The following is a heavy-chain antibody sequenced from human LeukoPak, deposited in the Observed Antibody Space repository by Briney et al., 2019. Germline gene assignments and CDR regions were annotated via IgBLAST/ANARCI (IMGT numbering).Heavy chain of an antibody. J-gene: IGHJ3*02. D-gene: IGHD2-8*01. Sequence: PGGSLRLSCAASGFTFSSYWMSWVRQAPGKGLEWVANINQDGNAKYYVDSVKGRFTVSRDNAKNILYLQMNSLRAEDTAVYYCARGMVDIWGQGTMVTVS. V-gene: IGHV3-7*04. CDR1: GFTFSSYW. CDR3: ARGMVDI. CDR2: INQDGNAK.